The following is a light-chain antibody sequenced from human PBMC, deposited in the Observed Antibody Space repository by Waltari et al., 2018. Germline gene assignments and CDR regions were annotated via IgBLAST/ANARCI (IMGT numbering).Light chain of an antibody. CDR3: QHYVRLPVT. CDR1: QSVGRA. CDR2: DAS. Sequence: VLTQSPGTLSLSPGERATLSCRASQSVGRALAWYQRKPGQAPRILIYDASIRATGFPDRFSGSGSGTDFSLTISRLEPEDVAVYNCQHYVRLPVTFGQGTKVE. V-gene: IGKV3-20*01. J-gene: IGKJ1*01.